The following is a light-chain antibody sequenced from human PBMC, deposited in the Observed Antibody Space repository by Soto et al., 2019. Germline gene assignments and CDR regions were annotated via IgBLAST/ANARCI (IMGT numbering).Light chain of an antibody. CDR3: TSFTSSSTWV. CDR1: SSDVGGYDY. J-gene: IGLJ3*02. V-gene: IGLV2-14*03. Sequence: QSALTQPPSASGSPGQSVTISCTGTSSDVGGYDYVSWFQQHPGKAPKLKIYEVSNRPSGVSNRFSGSKSGYTASLTISELQAEDEADYYCTSFTSSSTWVFGGGTQLTVL. CDR2: EVS.